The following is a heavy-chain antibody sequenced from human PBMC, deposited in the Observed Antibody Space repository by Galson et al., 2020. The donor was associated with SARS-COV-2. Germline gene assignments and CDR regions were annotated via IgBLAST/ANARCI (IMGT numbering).Heavy chain of an antibody. Sequence: GESLKISCSVSGFDFTSYGIHWVRQAPGKGLEWVAVVSHDRSDKYYAGSVTGRFTVSRDNSEKTVYLQMNSLRIEDSAVYFCAKDVKSAWEGPTYFYYSYAMDVWGQGTTVTVSS. D-gene: IGHD3-16*01. CDR3: AKDVKSAWEGPTYFYYSYAMDV. V-gene: IGHV3-30*18. CDR2: VSHDRSDK. J-gene: IGHJ6*02. CDR1: GFDFTSYG.